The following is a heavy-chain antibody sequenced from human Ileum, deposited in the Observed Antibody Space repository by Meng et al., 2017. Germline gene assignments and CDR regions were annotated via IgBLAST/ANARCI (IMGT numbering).Heavy chain of an antibody. J-gene: IGHJ4*02. CDR2: IKSITDGGTT. D-gene: IGHD3-10*01. V-gene: IGHV3-15*01. CDR1: GFTFSDAR. CDR3: TAARGYKYGSDC. Sequence: GGSLILSCAASGFTFSDARMTWVRQAPGKGLEYVGHIKSITDGGTTDYAAPVKGRFTISRDDSKNMVDLQMISLKTEDTAVYYCTAARGYKYGSDCWGQGTLVTVSS.